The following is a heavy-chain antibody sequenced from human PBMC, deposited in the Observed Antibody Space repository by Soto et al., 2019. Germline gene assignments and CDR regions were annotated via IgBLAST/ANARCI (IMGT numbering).Heavy chain of an antibody. V-gene: IGHV4-39*01. D-gene: IGHD6-19*01. CDR2: VSHIGST. CDR3: SRIAVSGPRTGVDY. J-gene: IGHJ4*02. CDR1: GGSISNSSYL. Sequence: QLQLQESGPGLVKPSETLSLTCSVSGGSISNSSYLWGWVRHPPGKGLQWIGSVSHIGSTNYNPSLKSLLTISVGTSKTQSSLRLDSVTAADTAVYYCSRIAVSGPRTGVDYWGQGILVTVSS.